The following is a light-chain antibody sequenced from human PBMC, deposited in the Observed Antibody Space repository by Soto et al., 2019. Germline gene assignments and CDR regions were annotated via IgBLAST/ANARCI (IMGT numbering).Light chain of an antibody. CDR1: QSLLSTNGYNY. CDR2: LGS. Sequence: DIVMTQSPLSLHVTPGEPASISCRSSQSLLSTNGYNYLVWYLQMPGQSPQLLIYLGSNRASGVPDRFSGSGSGTDFTLKISRVEAEDVGVYYCMQVIQTPPTFGQGTKVEIK. V-gene: IGKV2-28*01. J-gene: IGKJ1*01. CDR3: MQVIQTPPT.